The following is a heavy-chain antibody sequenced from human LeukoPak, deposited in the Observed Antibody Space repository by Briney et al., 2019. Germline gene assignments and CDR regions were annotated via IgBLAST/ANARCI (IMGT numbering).Heavy chain of an antibody. Sequence: GGSLRLSCAASGFTFSSYEMNWVRQAPGKGLEWVSYISSSGSTIYYEDSVKGRFTISRDNAKNSLYLQMNSLRAEDTAVYYCARYPDQTIPYYYYYGMDVWGQGTTVTVSS. V-gene: IGHV3-48*03. CDR1: GFTFSSYE. J-gene: IGHJ6*02. CDR2: ISSSGSTI. D-gene: IGHD2-2*01. CDR3: ARYPDQTIPYYYYYGMDV.